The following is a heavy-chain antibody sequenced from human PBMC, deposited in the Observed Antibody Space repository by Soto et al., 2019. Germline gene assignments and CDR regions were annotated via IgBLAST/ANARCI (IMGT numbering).Heavy chain of an antibody. V-gene: IGHV1-8*01. D-gene: IGHD4-17*01. J-gene: IGHJ5*02. Sequence: QVQLVQSGAEVKKPGASVKVSCKASGYTFTSYEINWVRQATGQGLEYLGWMNPNSGKTAYVQKFQGRVTMTWETSISTAYMELSSLRSEDTAVYFCARGIKYGAYSRWFDPWGQGTLVTVSS. CDR3: ARGIKYGAYSRWFDP. CDR1: GYTFTSYE. CDR2: MNPNSGKT.